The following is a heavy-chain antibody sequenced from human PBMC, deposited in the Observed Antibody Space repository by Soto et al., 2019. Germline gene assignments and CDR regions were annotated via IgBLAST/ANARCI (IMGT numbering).Heavy chain of an antibody. D-gene: IGHD3-16*01. CDR2: INHSGST. J-gene: IGHJ4*02. CDR3: ARGSGITFGGVIRSRKYDFDY. CDR1: GGSFSGYY. V-gene: IGHV4-34*01. Sequence: QVQLQQWGAGLLKPSETLSLTCAVYGGSFSGYYWSWIRQPPGKGLEWIGEINHSGSTNYNPSLKSRVTISVDTSKNQFSLKLSSVTAADTAVYYCARGSGITFGGVIRSRKYDFDYWGQGTLVTVSS.